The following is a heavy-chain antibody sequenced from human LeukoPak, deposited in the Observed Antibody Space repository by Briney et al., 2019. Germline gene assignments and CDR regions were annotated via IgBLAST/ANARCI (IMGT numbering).Heavy chain of an antibody. J-gene: IGHJ4*02. Sequence: GGSLRLSCAASGFTFSSYAMSWVRQAPGKGLEWVSAISGSGGSTYYADSVRGRFTISRDNSKNTLYLQMNSLRAEDTAVYYCAKDRGYSGYYRGSFDYWGQGTLVTVSS. CDR2: ISGSGGST. D-gene: IGHD3-22*01. CDR3: AKDRGYSGYYRGSFDY. V-gene: IGHV3-23*01. CDR1: GFTFSSYA.